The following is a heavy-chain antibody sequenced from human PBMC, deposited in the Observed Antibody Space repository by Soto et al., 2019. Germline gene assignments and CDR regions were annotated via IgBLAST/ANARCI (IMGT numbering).Heavy chain of an antibody. J-gene: IGHJ4*02. CDR1: GFTVSSTY. CDR3: ARSAAVDY. D-gene: IGHD6-13*01. V-gene: IGHV3-66*01. CDR2: IYSGGST. Sequence: EVQLVESGGGLVQPGGSLTLSCAASGFTVSSTYMSWVRQAPGKGLEWVSVIYSGGSTYYADSVKGRFTISRDTFKNMLYLQMNSLRAEDTAVYYCARSAAVDYWGQGTLVTVSS.